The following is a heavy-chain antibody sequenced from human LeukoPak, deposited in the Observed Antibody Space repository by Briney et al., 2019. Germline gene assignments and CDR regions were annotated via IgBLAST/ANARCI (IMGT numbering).Heavy chain of an antibody. CDR1: GGSLSTYY. D-gene: IGHD2-2*01. CDR3: AGVPSDYYFGMDV. V-gene: IGHV4-59*08. J-gene: IGHJ6*02. CDR2: IYYTGST. Sequence: SETLSLTCTVSGGSLSTYYWSWIRQPPGKGLDWMGYIYYTGSTNYNPSLKGRVTISVDTSKNQFSLKLTSVSAADTAVYYCAGVPSDYYFGMDVWGQGTTVTVSS.